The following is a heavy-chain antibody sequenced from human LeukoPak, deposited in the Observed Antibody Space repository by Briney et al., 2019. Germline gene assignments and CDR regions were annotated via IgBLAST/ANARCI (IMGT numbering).Heavy chain of an antibody. D-gene: IGHD1-26*01. J-gene: IGHJ4*02. V-gene: IGHV4-38-2*01. Sequence: SETLSLTCAVSGYSISSGYYWGWIRQPPGKGVEGSGSIYHSGSTYYTPSLKSRVTISVDTSKNQFSLKLSSVTAADTAVYYCARLWTWQVGAIPYYFDYWGQGTLVTVSS. CDR2: IYHSGST. CDR1: GYSISSGYY. CDR3: ARLWTWQVGAIPYYFDY.